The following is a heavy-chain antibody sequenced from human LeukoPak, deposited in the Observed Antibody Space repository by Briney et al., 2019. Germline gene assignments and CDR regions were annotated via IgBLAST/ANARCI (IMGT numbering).Heavy chain of an antibody. CDR2: ISWNSGSI. CDR3: AKDRYYDSSGYYLFDY. J-gene: IGHJ4*02. D-gene: IGHD3-22*01. CDR1: GFTFDDYA. Sequence: GGSLRLSCATSGFTFDDYAMPWVRQAPGKGLEWVSGISWNSGSIGYADSVKGRFTISRDNAKNSLYLQMNSLRAEDTALYYCAKDRYYDSSGYYLFDYWGQGTLVTDSS. V-gene: IGHV3-9*01.